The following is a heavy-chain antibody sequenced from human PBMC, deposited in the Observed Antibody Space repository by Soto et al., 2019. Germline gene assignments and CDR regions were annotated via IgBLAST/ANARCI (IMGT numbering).Heavy chain of an antibody. CDR3: ARAFFYGSGSDYYYYYYMDV. V-gene: IGHV4-59*01. CDR1: GGSISSYY. Sequence: PSETLSLTCTVSGGSISSYYWSWIRQPPGKGLEWIGYIYYSGSTNYNPSLKSRVAISVDTSKNQFSLKLSSVTAADTAVYYCARAFFYGSGSDYYYYYYMDVWGKGTTVTVSS. CDR2: IYYSGST. J-gene: IGHJ6*03. D-gene: IGHD3-10*01.